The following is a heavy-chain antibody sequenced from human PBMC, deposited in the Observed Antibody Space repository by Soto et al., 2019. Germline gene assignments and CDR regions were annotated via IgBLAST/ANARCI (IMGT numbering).Heavy chain of an antibody. V-gene: IGHV4-59*01. CDR1: GGSIRRYY. Sequence: SETLSLTCTVSGGSIRRYYWSWIRQPPGKGREWIGYIYYSGSTIYNPSLKSRVTISVDTSKNQFYLKLSSVTAADTDVYYCARWTGTDYYYYYGMDVWGQGTTVTVSS. CDR3: ARWTGTDYYYYYGMDV. J-gene: IGHJ6*02. D-gene: IGHD3-9*01. CDR2: IYYSGST.